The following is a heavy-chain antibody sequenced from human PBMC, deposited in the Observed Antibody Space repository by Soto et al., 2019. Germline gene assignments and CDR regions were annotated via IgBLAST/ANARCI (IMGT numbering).Heavy chain of an antibody. CDR3: ARVFSSGSGWMYYFDF. J-gene: IGHJ4*02. CDR1: SDSIAGENW. D-gene: IGHD6-25*01. Sequence: QVQLQESGPGLVMPSETLSLTCTVSSDSIAGENWWSWVRQPPGMGLEWIGEIFHTGGTNYNPSLKGRVTMEVDKSKNQFSLKLISATAADTAVYYCARVFSSGSGWMYYFDFWGQGTLVSVSS. V-gene: IGHV4-4*02. CDR2: IFHTGGT.